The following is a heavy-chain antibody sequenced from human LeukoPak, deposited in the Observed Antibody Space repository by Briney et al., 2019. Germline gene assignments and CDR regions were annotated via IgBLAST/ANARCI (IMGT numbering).Heavy chain of an antibody. Sequence: GGSLRLSCAASGFTFDDYAMHWVRQAPGKGLEWVSLISWDGGSTYYADSVKGRFIISRDNSKNSLYLQMNSLRAEDTALYYCAKPYGGSYFYYDYWGQGTLVTVSS. V-gene: IGHV3-43D*03. CDR2: ISWDGGST. J-gene: IGHJ4*02. CDR1: GFTFDDYA. CDR3: AKPYGGSYFYYDY. D-gene: IGHD1-26*01.